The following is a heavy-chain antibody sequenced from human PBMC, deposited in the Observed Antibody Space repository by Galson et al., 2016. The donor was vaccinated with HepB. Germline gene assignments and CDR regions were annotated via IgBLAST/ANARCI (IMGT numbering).Heavy chain of an antibody. D-gene: IGHD6-13*01. CDR1: GYTFTTYA. J-gene: IGHJ4*02. CDR3: ARNIAGRQLALGVDF. V-gene: IGHV1-3*01. Sequence: SCKASGYTFTTYAMHWVRQAPGQRLEWMGWINPGDGNTKSSQNFQGRVSITRDTSASTAYMELNSLRSEDTAVYYCARNIAGRQLALGVDFWGQGTLVTVSS. CDR2: INPGDGNT.